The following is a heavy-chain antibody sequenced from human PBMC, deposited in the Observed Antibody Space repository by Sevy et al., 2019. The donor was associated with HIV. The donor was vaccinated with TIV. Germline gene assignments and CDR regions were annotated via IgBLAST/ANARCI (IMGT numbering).Heavy chain of an antibody. J-gene: IGHJ4*02. CDR1: GFTFSKYS. CDR3: AGEGCTKPHDY. D-gene: IGHD2-8*01. CDR2: LSLGCGEI. Sequence: WGSLRLSCAASGFTFSKYSISWVRQPPGQGLEWVSTLSLGCGEINYADSVNGRFTISKDNSKRSVYLQMNNLRPDDTAVYYCAGEGCTKPHDYWGQGTLVTVSS. V-gene: IGHV3-23*01.